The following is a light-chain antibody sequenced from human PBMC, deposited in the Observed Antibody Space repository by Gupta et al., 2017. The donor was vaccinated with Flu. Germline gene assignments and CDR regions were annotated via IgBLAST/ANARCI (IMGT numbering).Light chain of an antibody. V-gene: IGKV3D-15*01. CDR3: QQHHSWPPLT. CDR1: QPISTN. CDR2: GAS. Sequence: ELVMTQSPVTLSVSPGDRVTLSCRASQPISTNLAWYQLRPGQPPRLLIYGASTRATGVPARFSGSGSGTEFTLTISSLQPEDFAVFYCQQHHSWPPLTFGGGTEVETK. J-gene: IGKJ4*01.